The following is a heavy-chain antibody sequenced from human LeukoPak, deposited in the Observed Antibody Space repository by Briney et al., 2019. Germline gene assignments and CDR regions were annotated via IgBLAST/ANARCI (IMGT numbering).Heavy chain of an antibody. CDR1: GGSISSGGYY. D-gene: IGHD1-14*01. Sequence: PSETLSLTCTVSGGSISSGGYYWSWIRQHPGEGLEWIGYIYYSGSTNYNPSLKSRVTISVDTSKNQFSLKLSSVTAADTAVYYCAREKYNDFYYYYGMDVWGQGTTVTVSS. J-gene: IGHJ6*02. V-gene: IGHV4-61*08. CDR2: IYYSGST. CDR3: AREKYNDFYYYYGMDV.